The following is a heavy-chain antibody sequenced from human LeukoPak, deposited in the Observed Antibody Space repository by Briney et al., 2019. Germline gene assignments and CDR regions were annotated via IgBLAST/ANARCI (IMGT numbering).Heavy chain of an antibody. CDR3: ARWVTADRGKKDAFDV. Sequence: GESLKISCKASGYSFSIYWIGWVRQLPGKGLEWMGIIFPGDSDTRYSPSFQGQVTFSADKSITTAYLQWSSLKASDTAMYYCARWVTADRGKKDAFDVWGQGTMVTVSS. CDR1: GYSFSIYW. V-gene: IGHV5-51*01. J-gene: IGHJ3*01. CDR2: IFPGDSDT. D-gene: IGHD2-21*02.